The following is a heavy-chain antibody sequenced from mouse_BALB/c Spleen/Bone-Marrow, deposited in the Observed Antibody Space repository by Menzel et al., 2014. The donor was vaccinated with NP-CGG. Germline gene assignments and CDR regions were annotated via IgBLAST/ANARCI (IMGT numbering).Heavy chain of an antibody. CDR1: GFSLTSYG. CDR2: IWSGGST. Sequence: QVQLQQPGPGLVQPSQRLSITCTVSGFSLTSYGVHWVRQYPGKGLEWLGVIWSGGSTDYNAAFISRLGISKDNSKRQVFFKMNSLQANDTAIYYCARTYDYEGAMDYWGQGTSVTVSS. D-gene: IGHD2-4*01. J-gene: IGHJ4*01. CDR3: ARTYDYEGAMDY. V-gene: IGHV2-2*02.